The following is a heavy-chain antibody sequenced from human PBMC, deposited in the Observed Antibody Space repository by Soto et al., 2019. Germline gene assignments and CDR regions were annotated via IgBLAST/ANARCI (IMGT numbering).Heavy chain of an antibody. CDR3: ATQTISYTWGV. Sequence: QVQLQESGPGLVKPSETLSLTCTLSGAPITTTKWWAWVRLPPGKGLEWIGELSRGDERSSNPSLEGRFTMSLDKSNNHFSLKLTSVTAAATAIYYCATQTISYTWGVWGRGTSVTVSS. CDR1: GAPITTTKW. V-gene: IGHV4-4*02. D-gene: IGHD3-16*01. J-gene: IGHJ6*02. CDR2: LSRGDER.